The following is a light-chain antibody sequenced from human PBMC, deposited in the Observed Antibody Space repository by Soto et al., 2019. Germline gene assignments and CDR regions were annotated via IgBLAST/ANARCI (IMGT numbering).Light chain of an antibody. Sequence: ENVLTQSPGTLSVSPGERGILSCRASQSVGRNYLAWYQQKPGQAPRLLIYGASSRATGIPDRFSGSGSGTAFTLTISRLEPEDFAVYYCQQYASSPLTFGGGTKVETK. CDR3: QQYASSPLT. CDR2: GAS. V-gene: IGKV3-20*01. J-gene: IGKJ4*01. CDR1: QSVGRNY.